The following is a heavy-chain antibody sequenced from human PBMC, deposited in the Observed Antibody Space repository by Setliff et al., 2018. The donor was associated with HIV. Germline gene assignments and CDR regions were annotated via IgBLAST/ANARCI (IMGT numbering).Heavy chain of an antibody. V-gene: IGHV1-3*03. Sequence: GASVKVSCKASGGTFSTSAISWVRQAPGRGLEWMGGINVDSGNTKYLQDLQGRVTITSDTSATTAYMEVSNLRSEDMAVYYCARERDSNGYQFDYWGQGTLVTVSS. CDR2: INVDSGNT. J-gene: IGHJ4*02. CDR3: ARERDSNGYQFDY. CDR1: GGTFSTSA. D-gene: IGHD3-22*01.